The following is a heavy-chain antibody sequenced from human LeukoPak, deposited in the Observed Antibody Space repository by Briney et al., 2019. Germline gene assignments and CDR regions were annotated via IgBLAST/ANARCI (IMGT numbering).Heavy chain of an antibody. V-gene: IGHV4-59*01. J-gene: IGHJ3*02. D-gene: IGHD2/OR15-2a*01. CDR3: ERVGEYYRHAFDI. CDR1: GGSISSYY. Sequence: SETLSLTCTVSGGSISSYYWSWIRQPPGKGLEWIGYIYYSGSTNYNPSLKSRVTISVDTSKNQFSLKLSSVTAADTAVYYCERVGEYYRHAFDIWGQGTMVTVSS. CDR2: IYYSGST.